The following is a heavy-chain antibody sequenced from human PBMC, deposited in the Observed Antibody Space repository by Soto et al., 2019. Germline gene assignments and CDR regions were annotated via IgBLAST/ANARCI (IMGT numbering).Heavy chain of an antibody. J-gene: IGHJ4*02. CDR2: IYYSGST. D-gene: IGHD3-22*01. Sequence: TLSLTCTVSGGSISSSSYYWGWIRQPPGKGLEWIGSIYYSGSTYYNPSLRSRVTISVDTSKNQFSLKLSSVTAADTAVYYCARHVFVEHYDSSGPPDYWGQGTLVTVSS. CDR1: GGSISSSSYY. CDR3: ARHVFVEHYDSSGPPDY. V-gene: IGHV4-39*01.